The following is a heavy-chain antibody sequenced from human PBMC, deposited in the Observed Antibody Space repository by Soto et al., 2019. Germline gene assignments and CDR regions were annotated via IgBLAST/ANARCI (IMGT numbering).Heavy chain of an antibody. Sequence: SDTLSHTCAVYGGSYRGDYWNWIRQPPGKGLEWIGEINHSGSTNYNPSLKSRVTISVDTSKNQFSLKLSSVTAADTAVYYCARGIMTTRPLWGQGTLVTVS. V-gene: IGHV4-34*01. CDR2: INHSGST. J-gene: IGHJ4*02. CDR3: ARGIMTTRPL. CDR1: GGSYRGDY. D-gene: IGHD4-17*01.